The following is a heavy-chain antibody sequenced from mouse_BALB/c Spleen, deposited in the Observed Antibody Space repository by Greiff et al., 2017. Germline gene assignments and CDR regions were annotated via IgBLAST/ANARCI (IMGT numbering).Heavy chain of an antibody. CDR1: GFIFSSYA. Sequence: EVQLVESGGGLVKSGGSLKLFCAASGFIFSSYAMSWVRQTPEKRLEWVATISSGGSYTYYPDSVKGRFTISRDNAKNTLYLQMSSLRSEDTAMYYCASGNWFAYWGQGTLVTVSA. D-gene: IGHD2-1*01. J-gene: IGHJ3*01. V-gene: IGHV5-9-3*01. CDR3: ASGNWFAY. CDR2: ISSGGSYT.